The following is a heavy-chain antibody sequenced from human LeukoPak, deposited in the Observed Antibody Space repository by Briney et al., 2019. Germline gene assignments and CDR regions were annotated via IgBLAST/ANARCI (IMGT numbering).Heavy chain of an antibody. V-gene: IGHV3-30*04. J-gene: IGHJ4*02. D-gene: IGHD6-19*01. CDR3: ARGRTGGGWYLDY. Sequence: QTGGSLRLSCAASGFTFSNYAMHWVRQAPGKGLEWVAVISYAGSETYYADSVKGRFTISRDNSKNTLYLQMNSLRAEVTAVYYCARGRTGGGWYLDYWGQGTLVTVSS. CDR2: ISYAGSET. CDR1: GFTFSNYA.